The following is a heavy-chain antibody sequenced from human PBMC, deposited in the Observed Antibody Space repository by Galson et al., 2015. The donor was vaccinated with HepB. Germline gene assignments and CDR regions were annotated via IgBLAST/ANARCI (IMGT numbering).Heavy chain of an antibody. CDR2: ISGSGGST. D-gene: IGHD1-26*01. V-gene: IGHV3-23*01. Sequence: SLRLSCAAYGCTYSNHAMNWVRQAPGKGLEWVSAISGSGGSTYSADSVKGRFTISRDNSKNTLYLHMTSLRAEDTAAYYCANSNSGSYWDYFDYWGQGTLVTVSS. CDR3: ANSNSGSYWDYFDY. CDR1: GCTYSNHA. J-gene: IGHJ4*02.